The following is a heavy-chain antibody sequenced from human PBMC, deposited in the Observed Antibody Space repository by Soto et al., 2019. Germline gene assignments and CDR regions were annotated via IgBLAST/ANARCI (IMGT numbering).Heavy chain of an antibody. V-gene: IGHV1-2*04. D-gene: IGHD6-13*01. CDR2: INPNSGGT. J-gene: IGHJ6*02. Sequence: ASVKVSCKASGYTFTGYYMHWVRQAPGQGLEWMGWINPNSGGTNYAQKFQGWVTMTRDTSISTAYMELSRLRSDDTAVYYCARELIAAAGLYYYYYGMDVWGQGTTVTVSS. CDR3: ARELIAAAGLYYYYYGMDV. CDR1: GYTFTGYY.